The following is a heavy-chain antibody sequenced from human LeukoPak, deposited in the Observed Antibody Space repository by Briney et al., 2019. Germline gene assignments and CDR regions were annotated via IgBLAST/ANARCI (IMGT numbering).Heavy chain of an antibody. CDR1: GFTFSNAW. Sequence: GGSLRLSCAASGFTFSNAWMSCVRQAPGKGLEWVGRIKSKTDCRTTDYATSVKGRFTISRDDSKNTLYLQMNSLKTDDTAVYYCVCYSNSQISSGYWGRRTLVTVSS. V-gene: IGHV3-15*01. CDR2: IKSKTDCRTT. J-gene: IGHJ4*02. D-gene: IGHD4-11*01. CDR3: VCYSNSQISSGY.